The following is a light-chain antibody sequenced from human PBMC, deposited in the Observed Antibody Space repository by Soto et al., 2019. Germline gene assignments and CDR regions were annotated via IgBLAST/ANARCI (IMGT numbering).Light chain of an antibody. V-gene: IGKV3-20*01. Sequence: EIVFTQSPATLSLSPGERATLSCRASQSVRSYLAWYQQKPGQAPRLLIYGDSSRDTGIPDRFSGSGSGTDFPLTISSLEPEDFAVYYCQQYGGSMTFGQGTKVDIK. J-gene: IGKJ1*01. CDR2: GDS. CDR1: QSVRSY. CDR3: QQYGGSMT.